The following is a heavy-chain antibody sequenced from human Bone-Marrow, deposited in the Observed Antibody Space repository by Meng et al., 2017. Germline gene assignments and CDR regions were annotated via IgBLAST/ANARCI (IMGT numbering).Heavy chain of an antibody. V-gene: IGHV4-4*07. D-gene: IGHD5-12*01. CDR2: TYVGGST. CDR3: ATTLVASRIRDYFDY. J-gene: IGHJ4*02. CDR1: GDSISNYY. Sequence: SETLSLTCSVSGDSISNYYWNWLRQAAGKRLEWIGLTYVGGSTDYNPSLRSRVTVSVDTSKNQISLKLSSVTAVDTAVYYCATTLVASRIRDYFDYWGQGTLVTVSS.